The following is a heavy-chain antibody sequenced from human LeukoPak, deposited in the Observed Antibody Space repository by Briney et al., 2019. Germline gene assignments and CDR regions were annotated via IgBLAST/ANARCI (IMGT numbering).Heavy chain of an antibody. V-gene: IGHV4-59*01. D-gene: IGHD5-18*01. CDR1: AGSIKNYY. CDR2: IYYTGST. J-gene: IGHJ4*02. Sequence: PSETLSLTCTVSAGSIKNYYWSWIRQPPGKGLEWIGYIYYTGSTNYNPSLKSRVTMSVDTSKNQFSLKLSSVTAADPAVYYCAREPAWVTEKGYFDYWGQGTLVTVSS. CDR3: AREPAWVTEKGYFDY.